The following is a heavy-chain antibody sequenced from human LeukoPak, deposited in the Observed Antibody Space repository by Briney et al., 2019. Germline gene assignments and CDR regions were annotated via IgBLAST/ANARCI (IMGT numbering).Heavy chain of an antibody. CDR3: ARDSFRTSDYYFDY. CDR1: GGSISSYY. Sequence: SETLSLTCTVSGGSISSYYWSWIRQPPGRGLEWIGYIYYSGSTNYNPSLKSRVTISVDTSKNQFSLKLSSVTAADTAVYYGARDSFRTSDYYFDYWGQGALVTLSS. V-gene: IGHV4-59*01. D-gene: IGHD2/OR15-2a*01. CDR2: IYYSGST. J-gene: IGHJ4*02.